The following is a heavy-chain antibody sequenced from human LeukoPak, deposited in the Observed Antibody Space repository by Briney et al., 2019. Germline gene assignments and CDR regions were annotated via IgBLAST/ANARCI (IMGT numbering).Heavy chain of an antibody. CDR2: FHTSGST. CDR3: ARDTYYYDSSGYYYFDY. CDR1: GVSIRSYY. Sequence: SETLSLTCTVSGVSIRSYYWSWIRQPAGKGLERIGRFHTSGSTNYNPSLKSRVTTSVDTSKNQFSLKLSSVTAADTAVYSCARDTYYYDSSGYYYFDYWGQGTLVTVSS. J-gene: IGHJ4*02. V-gene: IGHV4-4*07. D-gene: IGHD3-22*01.